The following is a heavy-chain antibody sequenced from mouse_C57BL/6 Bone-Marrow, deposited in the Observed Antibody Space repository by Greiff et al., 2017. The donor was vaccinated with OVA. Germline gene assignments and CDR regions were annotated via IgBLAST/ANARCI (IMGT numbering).Heavy chain of an antibody. CDR1: GYTFTSYW. CDR2: IYPGSGST. D-gene: IGHD2-1*01. CDR3: ARSEGNYVFFDY. Sequence: QVQLQQPGAELVKPGASVKMSCKASGYTFTSYWITWVKQRPGQGLEWIGDIYPGSGSTNYNEKFKSKATLTVDTSSSTAYMQLSSLTSEDSAVYYCARSEGNYVFFDYWGQGTTLTVSS. V-gene: IGHV1-55*01. J-gene: IGHJ2*01.